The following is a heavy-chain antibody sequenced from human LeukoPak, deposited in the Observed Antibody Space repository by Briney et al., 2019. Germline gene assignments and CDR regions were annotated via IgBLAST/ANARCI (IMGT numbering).Heavy chain of an antibody. CDR1: GYTFTSYG. CDR3: ARDQSPIPGTTAFDY. V-gene: IGHV1-18*01. Sequence: ASVKVSCKASGYTFTSYGISWVRQAPGQGLEWMGWISAYNGNTNYAQKLQGRVTMTTDTSTSTAYMELRSLRSDDTAVYHCARDQSPIPGTTAFDYWGQGTLVTVSS. CDR2: ISAYNGNT. J-gene: IGHJ4*02. D-gene: IGHD1-7*01.